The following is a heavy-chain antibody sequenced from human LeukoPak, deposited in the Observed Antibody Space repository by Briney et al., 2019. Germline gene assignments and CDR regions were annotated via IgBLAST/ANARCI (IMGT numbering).Heavy chain of an antibody. D-gene: IGHD2-15*01. CDR3: AGCSGGSPIDAFHI. CDR1: GGSINSGAYY. CDR2: IFYSGSN. V-gene: IGHV4-31*03. Sequence: SETLSLTCTVSGGSINSGAYYWSWIRQHPGKGLEWIGYIFYSGSNYYHPSLKSRVTISVDTSKNQFSLKLSSVTAADTAVDYRAGCSGGSPIDAFHIWGQGTMVTVSS. J-gene: IGHJ3*02.